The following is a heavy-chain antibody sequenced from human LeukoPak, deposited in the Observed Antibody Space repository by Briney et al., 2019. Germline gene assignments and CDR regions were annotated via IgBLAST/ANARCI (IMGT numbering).Heavy chain of an antibody. Sequence: GESLKISCKGSTDIFSNYWIGWVRPMPGKGLEWMGIIYPDDSDTRYSPTFQGQVTISVDKSITTAYLQWSSLKASDTAMYYCARPLSGGYSSGHFDYWGQGTLVTVAS. CDR3: ARPLSGGYSSGHFDY. V-gene: IGHV5-51*01. D-gene: IGHD3-22*01. J-gene: IGHJ4*02. CDR2: IYPDDSDT. CDR1: TDIFSNYW.